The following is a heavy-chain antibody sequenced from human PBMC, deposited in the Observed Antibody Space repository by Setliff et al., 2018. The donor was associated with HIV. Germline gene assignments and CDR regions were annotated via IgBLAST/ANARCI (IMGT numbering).Heavy chain of an antibody. CDR3: ARTDYGGNSGGNYFDY. CDR2: ISPYDGHT. V-gene: IGHV1-18*01. Sequence: ASVKVSCKASGYTFTTYDITWVRQAPGQGLEWLGWISPYDGHTNFAQKFQGRVIMTTDTATSTAYMEVRSLRSDDTAVYYCARTDYGGNSGGNYFDYWGQGSLVTVSS. D-gene: IGHD4-17*01. J-gene: IGHJ4*02. CDR1: GYTFTTYD.